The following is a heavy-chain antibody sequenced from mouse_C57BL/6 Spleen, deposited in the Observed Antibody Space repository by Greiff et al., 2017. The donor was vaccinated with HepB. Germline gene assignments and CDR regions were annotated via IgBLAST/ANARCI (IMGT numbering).Heavy chain of an antibody. J-gene: IGHJ4*01. CDR2: IYPGGGYT. CDR1: GYIFTNYW. Sequence: QVQLQQSGAELVRPGTSVKMSCKASGYIFTNYWIGWAKQRPGHGLEWIGDIYPGGGYTNYNEKFKGKATLTADKSSSTAYMQFSSLTSEDSAIYYCARLTGSRAYAMDYWGQGTSATVSS. D-gene: IGHD1-1*01. V-gene: IGHV1-63*01. CDR3: ARLTGSRAYAMDY.